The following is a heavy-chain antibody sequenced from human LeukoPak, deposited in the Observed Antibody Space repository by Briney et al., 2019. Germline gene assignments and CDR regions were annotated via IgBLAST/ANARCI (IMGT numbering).Heavy chain of an antibody. CDR2: INAGNGNT. D-gene: IGHD3-22*01. CDR3: ARSYYYDSSGYYSLGYFDY. Sequence: ASVKVSCKASGYTFTSYAMHWVRQAPGQRLEWMGWINAGNGNTKYSQKSQGRVTITRDTSASTAYMELSSLRSEDTAVYYCARSYYYDSSGYYSLGYFDYWGQGTLVTVSS. J-gene: IGHJ4*02. V-gene: IGHV1-3*01. CDR1: GYTFTSYA.